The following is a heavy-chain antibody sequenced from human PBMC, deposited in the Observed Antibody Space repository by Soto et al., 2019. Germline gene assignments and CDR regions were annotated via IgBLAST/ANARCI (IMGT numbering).Heavy chain of an antibody. CDR3: SRFIMVGGWFDPNYYHGMDV. CDR1: GYTFSNYG. D-gene: IGHD6-19*01. J-gene: IGHJ6*02. CDR2: ISGYNGNT. Sequence: QVQLVQSGAEVKKPGASVTVSCKTSGYTFSNYGINWVRQAPGQGLEWMGGISGYNGNTNYAQTVQGRVTMTTDTYTGTVYMELRSLNSDDTAIYYCSRFIMVGGWFDPNYYHGMDVWGQGTTVTVSS. V-gene: IGHV1-18*01.